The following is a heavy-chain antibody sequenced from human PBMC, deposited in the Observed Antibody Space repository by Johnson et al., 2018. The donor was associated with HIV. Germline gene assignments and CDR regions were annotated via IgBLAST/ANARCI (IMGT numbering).Heavy chain of an antibody. CDR1: GFTFDDFG. Sequence: VQLVESGGGVVRPGGSLRLSCAASGFTFDDFGMSWVRQSPGKGLEWVSGINWNGGSTGYADSVKGRFTISRDNAKNSLYLKMNSLRAADTALYYCARETHYYDSSGYYVDAFDIWGQGTMVTVSS. CDR3: ARETHYYDSSGYYVDAFDI. D-gene: IGHD3-22*01. V-gene: IGHV3-20*04. J-gene: IGHJ3*02. CDR2: INWNGGST.